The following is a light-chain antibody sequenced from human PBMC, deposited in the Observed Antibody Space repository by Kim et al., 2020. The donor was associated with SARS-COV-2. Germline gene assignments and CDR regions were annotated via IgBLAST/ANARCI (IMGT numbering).Light chain of an antibody. CDR2: GAS. V-gene: IGKV3-15*01. Sequence: SPGERAPPSCRASQSVSSNLAWYQQKPGQAPRLLIYGASTRATGIPARFSGSGSGTEFTLTISSLQSEDFAVYYCQQYNNWPPKYTFGHGDQAGDQ. J-gene: IGKJ2*01. CDR3: QQYNNWPPKYT. CDR1: QSVSSN.